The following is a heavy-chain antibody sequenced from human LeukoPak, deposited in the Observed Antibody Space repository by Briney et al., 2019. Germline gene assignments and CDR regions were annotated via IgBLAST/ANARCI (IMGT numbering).Heavy chain of an antibody. CDR3: ARQSDPSAPYFDY. Sequence: GGSLRLSCAASGFTFSSYSMNWVRQAPGKGLEWVSSISSSSSYIYYADSVKGRFTISRDNAKNSLYLQMNSLRAEDTAVYSCARQSDPSAPYFDYWGQGTLVTVSS. J-gene: IGHJ4*02. CDR1: GFTFSSYS. CDR2: ISSSSSYI. V-gene: IGHV3-21*01.